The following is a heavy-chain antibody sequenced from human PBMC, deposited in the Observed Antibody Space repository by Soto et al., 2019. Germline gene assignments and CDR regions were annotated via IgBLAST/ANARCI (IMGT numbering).Heavy chain of an antibody. Sequence: SETLSLTCTVSGGSISSGGYYWSWIRQHPGKGLEWIGYIYYSGSTYYNPSLKSRVTISVDTSKNQFSLKLSSVTAADTAVYYCAREVVVAATYGPNFDYWGQGTLVTVSS. CDR1: GGSISSGGYY. D-gene: IGHD2-15*01. V-gene: IGHV4-31*03. J-gene: IGHJ4*02. CDR3: AREVVVAATYGPNFDY. CDR2: IYYSGST.